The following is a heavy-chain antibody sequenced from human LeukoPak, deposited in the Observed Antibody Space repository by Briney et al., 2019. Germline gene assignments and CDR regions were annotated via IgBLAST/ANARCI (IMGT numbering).Heavy chain of an antibody. D-gene: IGHD3-10*01. CDR2: INANGDTT. CDR1: GFTLSSYA. Sequence: PGGSLRICCAASGFTLSSYAMSWVRQAPGKGLEWVSVINANGDTTYYADLVKGRFNISSHYSKNTMYLPMNSLRAEDTAVYYCAKVGGSFYYYYMDVWGKGTTVTVSS. V-gene: IGHV3-23*01. CDR3: AKVGGSFYYYYMDV. J-gene: IGHJ6*03.